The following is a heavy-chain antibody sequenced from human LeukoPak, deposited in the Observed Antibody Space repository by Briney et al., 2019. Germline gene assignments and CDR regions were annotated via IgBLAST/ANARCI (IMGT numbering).Heavy chain of an antibody. CDR1: GGSISSGDYY. J-gene: IGHJ4*02. D-gene: IGHD3-10*01. CDR2: IYHSGST. CDR3: ARGDVVVRYFDY. Sequence: SQTLSLTCTVSGGSISSGDYYWSWIRQPPGKGLEWIGEIYHSGSTNYNPSLKSRVTISVDKSKNQFSLKLSSVTAADTAVYYCARGDVVVRYFDYWGQGTLVTVSS. V-gene: IGHV4-30-4*01.